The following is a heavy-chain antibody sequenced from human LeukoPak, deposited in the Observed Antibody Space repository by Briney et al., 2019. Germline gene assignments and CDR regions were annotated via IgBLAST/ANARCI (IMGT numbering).Heavy chain of an antibody. D-gene: IGHD3-3*01. CDR2: IYTSGST. V-gene: IGHV4-4*07. Sequence: LVKPSETLSLTCTVSGGSISSYYWSWIRQPAGKGLEWIGRIYTSGSTNYNPSLKSRVTMSVDTSKNQFSLKLSSVTAADTAVYYCARDGGGLGDFWSGYAGWFDPWGQGTLVTVSS. CDR3: ARDGGGLGDFWSGYAGWFDP. J-gene: IGHJ5*02. CDR1: GGSISSYY.